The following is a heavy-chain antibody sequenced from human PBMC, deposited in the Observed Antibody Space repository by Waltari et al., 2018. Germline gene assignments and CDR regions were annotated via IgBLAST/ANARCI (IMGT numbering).Heavy chain of an antibody. Sequence: QVQLQESGPGLVKPSGTLSLTCAVSGGSISSSNWWSWVRQPPGKGLEWIGEIYHSGSTNSNPSLKSRVTISVDKSKNQFSLKLSSVTAADTAVYYCAGNVVGFNVGEAFDIWGQGTMVTVSS. CDR3: AGNVVGFNVGEAFDI. D-gene: IGHD1-26*01. V-gene: IGHV4-4*02. CDR2: IYHSGST. J-gene: IGHJ3*02. CDR1: GGSISSSNW.